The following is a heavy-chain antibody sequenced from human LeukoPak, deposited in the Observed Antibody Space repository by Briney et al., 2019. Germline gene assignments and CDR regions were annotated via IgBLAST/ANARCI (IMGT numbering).Heavy chain of an antibody. CDR3: ARDREGFDY. Sequence: HWASVKVSCKASGYTFTSNYIHWVRQAPGQGLEWMGMIYPRDGSTSYAQKFQGRVTVTRDTSTSTVHMELSGLRSEDTAVYYCARDREGFDYWGQGTLVTVSS. CDR1: GYTFTSNY. V-gene: IGHV1-46*01. J-gene: IGHJ4*02. CDR2: IYPRDGST.